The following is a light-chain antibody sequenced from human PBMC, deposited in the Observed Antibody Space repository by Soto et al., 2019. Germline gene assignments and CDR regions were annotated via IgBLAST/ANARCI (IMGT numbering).Light chain of an antibody. V-gene: IGKV2-30*02. J-gene: IGKJ1*01. Sequence: DVVMTQSPLSLPVTLGQPASISCRSSQSLIHSDGSTYLSWFQQRPGQSPRRLIYEVSDRDSGVPDRFSGSGSGTDFTLKISRVEAEDVGVYYCMQCPRWPWTFGQGNEVEIK. CDR1: QSLIHSDGSTY. CDR3: MQCPRWPWT. CDR2: EVS.